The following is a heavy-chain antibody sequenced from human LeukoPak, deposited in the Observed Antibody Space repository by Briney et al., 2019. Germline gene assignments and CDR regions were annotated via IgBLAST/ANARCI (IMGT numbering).Heavy chain of an antibody. CDR2: IYYSGST. CDR3: ARGDGYNQDFDY. D-gene: IGHD5-24*01. V-gene: IGHV4-59*12. CDR1: GGSISSYY. J-gene: IGHJ4*02. Sequence: PSETLSLTCTVSGGSISSYYWSWIRQPPGKGLEWIGYIYYSGSTNYNPSLKSRVTISVDTSKNQFSLKLSSVTAADTAVYYCARGDGYNQDFDYWGQGTLVTVSS.